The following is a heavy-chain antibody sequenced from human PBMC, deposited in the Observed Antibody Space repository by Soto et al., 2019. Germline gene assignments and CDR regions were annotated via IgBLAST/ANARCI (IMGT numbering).Heavy chain of an antibody. V-gene: IGHV4-4*02. Sequence: QVQLQESGPGLVKPSGTLSLTCAASSGSIFTTNWWSWVRQSPERGLQWIGDIYHSGSPKYDPPLNSCVSISIDKSKARFVLNLTSVTAADPAVYYCARKPDIATAKVGGGYVVDVWGQGTMVTVSS. CDR2: IYHSGSP. J-gene: IGHJ3*01. D-gene: IGHD5-18*01. CDR3: ARKPDIATAKVGGGYVVDV. CDR1: SGSIFTTNW.